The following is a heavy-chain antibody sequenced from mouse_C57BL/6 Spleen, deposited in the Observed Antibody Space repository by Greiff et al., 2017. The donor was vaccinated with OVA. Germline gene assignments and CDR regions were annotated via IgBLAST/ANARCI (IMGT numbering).Heavy chain of an antibody. J-gene: IGHJ4*01. V-gene: IGHV5-17*01. Sequence: EVHLVESGGGLVKPGGSLKLSCAASGFTFSDYGMHWVRQAPEKGLEWVAYISSGSSTIYYADTVKGRFTISRDNAKNTLFLQMTSLRSEDTAMYYCAREITTVVDYAMDYWGQGTSVTVSS. D-gene: IGHD1-1*01. CDR1: GFTFSDYG. CDR2: ISSGSSTI. CDR3: AREITTVVDYAMDY.